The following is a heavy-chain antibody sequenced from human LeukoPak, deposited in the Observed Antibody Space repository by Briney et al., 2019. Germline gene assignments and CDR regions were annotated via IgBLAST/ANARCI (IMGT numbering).Heavy chain of an antibody. V-gene: IGHV4-61*02. CDR2: IYTSGST. CDR3: ARDSRYYYDSSGYQGGYYYYYMDV. J-gene: IGHJ6*03. Sequence: SETLSLTCTVSGNSISSGDNYWSWIRQPAGKGLEWIGRIYTSGSTYYNPSLKSRVTISVDTSKNQFSLKLSSVTAADTAVYYCARDSRYYYDSSGYQGGYYYYYMDVWGKGTTVTISS. CDR1: GNSISSGDNY. D-gene: IGHD3-22*01.